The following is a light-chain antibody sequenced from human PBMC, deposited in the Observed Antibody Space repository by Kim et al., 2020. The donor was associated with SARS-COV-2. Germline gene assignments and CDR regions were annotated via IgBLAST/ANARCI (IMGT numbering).Light chain of an antibody. Sequence: DIQLTQSPSSLSASVGDRVTITCRASQSITNYLNWYQQKPGRAPKLLIYAASSLQSGVPSRFSGSASGTDFTLTISSLRPEDFATYFCQQSYRTPITCGQGTRLEIK. J-gene: IGKJ5*01. CDR3: QQSYRTPIT. CDR1: QSITNY. V-gene: IGKV1-39*01. CDR2: AAS.